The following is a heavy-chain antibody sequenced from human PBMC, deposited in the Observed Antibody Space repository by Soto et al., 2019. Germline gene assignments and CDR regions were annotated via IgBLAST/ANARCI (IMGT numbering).Heavy chain of an antibody. CDR3: AKWGRGYSYGYSDY. CDR1: GFTFSSYA. Sequence: GGSLRLSCPASGFTFSSYAMSWVRQAPGKGLEWVSAISGSGGSTYYADSVRGRFTISRDNSKNTLYLQMNSLRAEDTAVYYCAKWGRGYSYGYSDYWGQGTLVTVSS. CDR2: ISGSGGST. J-gene: IGHJ4*02. V-gene: IGHV3-23*01. D-gene: IGHD5-18*01.